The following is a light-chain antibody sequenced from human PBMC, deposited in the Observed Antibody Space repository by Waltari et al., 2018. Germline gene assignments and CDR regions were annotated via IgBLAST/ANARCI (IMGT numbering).Light chain of an antibody. Sequence: EIVLTQSPGTLSLSPGERATLSCRASQSIGIYLAWYQQKPGQDPRLLLYHASGRATGIPERFSGSGSETDFSLTISRLEPEDFAVYYCQKYESLPATFGQGTKVEIK. CDR3: QKYESLPAT. J-gene: IGKJ1*01. CDR2: HAS. CDR1: QSIGIY. V-gene: IGKV3-20*01.